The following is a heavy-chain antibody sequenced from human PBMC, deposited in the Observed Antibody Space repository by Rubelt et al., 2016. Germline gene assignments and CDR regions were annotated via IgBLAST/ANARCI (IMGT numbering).Heavy chain of an antibody. CDR2: INHGGST. J-gene: IGHJ6*03. CDR1: GGSISSYY. CDR3: ARGHPSRRHRDV. V-gene: IGHV4-59*12. Sequence: QVQLQESGPGLVKPSETLSLTCTVSGGSISSYYWAWIRQPPGRGLAWIGEINHGGSTNYNPYLKRRVTVSLDASKNQFSLKLTSVAAADTAIYFCARGHPSRRHRDVWGKGTTVTVSS.